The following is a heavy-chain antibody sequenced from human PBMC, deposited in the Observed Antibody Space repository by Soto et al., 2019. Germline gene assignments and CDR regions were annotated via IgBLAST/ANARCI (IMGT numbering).Heavy chain of an antibody. Sequence: PSETLSLTCTVSGGPISRGDYYWSWIRQPPGKGLEWIGYIYYSGSTYYNPSLKSRVTISVDTSKNQFSLKLSTVTAADTAVYYCARVFRALYYDFWSGENWFDPWGQGTLVTVSS. CDR3: ARVFRALYYDFWSGENWFDP. CDR1: GGPISRGDYY. J-gene: IGHJ5*02. CDR2: IYYSGST. V-gene: IGHV4-30-4*01. D-gene: IGHD3-3*01.